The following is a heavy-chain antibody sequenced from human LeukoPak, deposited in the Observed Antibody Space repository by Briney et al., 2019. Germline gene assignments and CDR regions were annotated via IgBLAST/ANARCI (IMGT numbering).Heavy chain of an antibody. CDR1: GGSFSGYY. D-gene: IGHD3-9*01. Sequence: PSETLSLTCAVYGGSFSGYYWSWIRQPPGKGLEWIGEINHSGSTNYNPPLKSRVTISVDTSKNQFSLKLSSVTAADTAVYYCARGRVTYYDILTGYSPSYYFDYWGQGTLVTVSS. CDR2: INHSGST. V-gene: IGHV4-34*01. CDR3: ARGRVTYYDILTGYSPSYYFDY. J-gene: IGHJ4*02.